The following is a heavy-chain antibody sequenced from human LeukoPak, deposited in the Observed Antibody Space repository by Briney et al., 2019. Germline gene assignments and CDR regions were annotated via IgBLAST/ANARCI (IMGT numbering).Heavy chain of an antibody. J-gene: IGHJ4*02. CDR3: ARDVIMGTTMYSGAFDY. Sequence: WGSLTLSCAASGFTFSSLGLHWVRQGPGKGLEWVALICYDGSSNYYADSVKGRFTIFRDNSEQTLLLLMNSLRAEDTAVSYCARDVIMGTTMYSGAFDYWGQGTLVTVSS. V-gene: IGHV3-33*01. CDR1: GFTFSSLG. D-gene: IGHD1-26*01. CDR2: ICYDGSSN.